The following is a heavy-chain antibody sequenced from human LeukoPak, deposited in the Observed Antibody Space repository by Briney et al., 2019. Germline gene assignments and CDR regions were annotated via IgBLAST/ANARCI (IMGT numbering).Heavy chain of an antibody. D-gene: IGHD6-13*01. CDR1: GFTFSSYS. V-gene: IGHV3-21*01. Sequence: GGSLRLSCAASGFTFSSYSINWVRQAPGKGLEWVSSISSSSSYIYYADSVKGRFTISRDNAKNSLYLQMNSLRAEDTAVYYCARYSSSWYSLDYWGQGTLVTVSS. CDR3: ARYSSSWYSLDY. J-gene: IGHJ4*02. CDR2: ISSSSSYI.